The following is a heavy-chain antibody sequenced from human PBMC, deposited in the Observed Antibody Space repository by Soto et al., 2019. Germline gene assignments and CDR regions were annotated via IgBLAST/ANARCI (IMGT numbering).Heavy chain of an antibody. D-gene: IGHD3-22*01. J-gene: IGHJ4*02. V-gene: IGHV1-69*01. CDR1: GGTFSSYA. CDR2: IIPIFGTA. Sequence: QVQLAQSGAEVKKPGSSVKVSCKASGGTFSSYAISWVRQAPGQGLEWMGGIIPIFGTANYAQKFQGRVTITADESTSTAYMELSSLRSEDTAVYYCARATTYYYDSSGYYGLDYWGQGTLVTVSS. CDR3: ARATTYYYDSSGYYGLDY.